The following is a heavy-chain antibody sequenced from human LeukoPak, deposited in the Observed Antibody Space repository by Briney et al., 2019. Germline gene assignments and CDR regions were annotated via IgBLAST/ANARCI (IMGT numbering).Heavy chain of an antibody. Sequence: PSETLSLTCAVYGGSFSGYYWSWIRQPPGRGLEWIGEINHSGSTNYNPSPKSRVTISVDTSKNQFSLKLSSVTAADTAVYYCARTRAVYYYYYYMDVWGKGTTVTVSS. CDR2: INHSGST. CDR3: ARTRAVYYYYYYMDV. V-gene: IGHV4-34*01. CDR1: GGSFSGYY. J-gene: IGHJ6*03.